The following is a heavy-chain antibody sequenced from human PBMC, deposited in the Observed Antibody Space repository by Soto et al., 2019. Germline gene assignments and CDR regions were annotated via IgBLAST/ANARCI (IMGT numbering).Heavy chain of an antibody. CDR1: GGTFSSYA. Sequence: SVKVSCKASGGTFSSYAISWVRQAPGQGLEWMGGIIPIFGTANYAQKFQGRVTITADESTSTAYMELSSLRSEDTAVYYCASRTTVTTSDYYYYYGMDVWGQGNTVTVSS. CDR3: ASRTTVTTSDYYYYYGMDV. V-gene: IGHV1-69*13. CDR2: IIPIFGTA. J-gene: IGHJ6*02. D-gene: IGHD4-17*01.